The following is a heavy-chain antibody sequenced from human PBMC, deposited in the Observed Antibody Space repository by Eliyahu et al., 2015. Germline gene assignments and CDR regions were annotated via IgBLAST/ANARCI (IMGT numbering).Heavy chain of an antibody. CDR2: INEDGSEX. Sequence: EEQLVESGGGLVQPGGSLRXSXEASGRFXFSXHWMNWVRHXAGEGRQXVANINEDGSEXNYVDSVRGRFIISRDNARNSLYLQMNNLRVDDTAVYYCRPGHYANLWGLGTLVTVS. V-gene: IGHV3-7*03. D-gene: IGHD2-8*01. CDR3: RPGHYANL. CDR1: GRFXFSXHW. J-gene: IGHJ4*02.